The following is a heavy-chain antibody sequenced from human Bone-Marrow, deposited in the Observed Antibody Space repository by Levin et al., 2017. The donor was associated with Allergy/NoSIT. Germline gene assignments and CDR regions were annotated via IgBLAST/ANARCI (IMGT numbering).Heavy chain of an antibody. CDR2: ISGSSGTI. CDR1: GFTFSSYR. CDR3: ASNQYYYDTRGYSFYFDY. D-gene: IGHD3-22*01. J-gene: IGHJ4*02. V-gene: IGHV3-48*01. Sequence: SCAASGFTFSSYRMTWVRRAPGKGLEWISHISGSSGTIFYADSVKGRFTTSRDNAKKTVYLEMNGLRAEDTAIYFCASNQYYYDTRGYSFYFDYWGQGALVTVSS.